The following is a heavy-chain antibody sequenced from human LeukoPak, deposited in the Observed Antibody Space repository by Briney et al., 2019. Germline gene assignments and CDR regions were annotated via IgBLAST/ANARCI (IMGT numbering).Heavy chain of an antibody. CDR1: GGSFSGYY. CDR2: INHSGST. V-gene: IGHV4-34*01. J-gene: IGHJ6*02. CDR3: ARGPRYSSGWDGPYYYGMDA. Sequence: TSETLSLTCAVYGGSFSGYYWSWIRQPPGKGLEWIGEINHSGSTNYSPSLKSRVTISVDTSKNQFPLKLSSVTAADTAVYYCARGPRYSSGWDGPYYYGMDAWGQGTTVTVSS. D-gene: IGHD6-19*01.